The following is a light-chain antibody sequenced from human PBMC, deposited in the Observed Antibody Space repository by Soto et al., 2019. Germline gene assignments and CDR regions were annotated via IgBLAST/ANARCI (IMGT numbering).Light chain of an antibody. CDR2: DTS. CDR3: QQRSNWPPLT. J-gene: IGKJ4*01. V-gene: IGKV3-11*01. Sequence: EIVLTQSPATLSLSPGERATLSCRASQSVGTYFAWYQQKPGQAPRLLIYDTSTRATGIPPRFSGTGSGTDFTLTISSLEPEDCAVYYCQQRSNWPPLTVGGGTKVEIK. CDR1: QSVGTY.